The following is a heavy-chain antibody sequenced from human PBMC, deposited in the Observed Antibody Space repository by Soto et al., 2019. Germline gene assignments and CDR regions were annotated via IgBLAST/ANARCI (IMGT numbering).Heavy chain of an antibody. V-gene: IGHV3-15*07. J-gene: IGHJ4*02. CDR2: IKSKTDGGTT. CDR3: TTGTFYDPFDY. D-gene: IGHD5-12*01. CDR1: GFTFSNAW. Sequence: EVQLVESGGGLVKPGGSLRLSCGASGFTFSNAWMNWVRQAPGKGLEWVGRIKSKTDGGTTDYAAPVKGRFTISRDDSKNMLYLQMNSLKTEDTAVYYCTTGTFYDPFDYWGQGTLVTVSS.